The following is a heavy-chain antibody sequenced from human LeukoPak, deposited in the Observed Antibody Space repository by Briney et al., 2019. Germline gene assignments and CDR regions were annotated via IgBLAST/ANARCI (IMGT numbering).Heavy chain of an antibody. J-gene: IGHJ5*02. CDR1: GFTFSDYY. CDR3: ARDHDYGDYDL. CDR2: ISSSGVSI. V-gene: IGHV3-11*04. D-gene: IGHD4-17*01. Sequence: GGSLRLSCAASGFTFSDYYISWIRQAPGKGPEWVAYISSSGVSIFYADSVKGRRSISRDNTKKLAYLQMNSLRAEDTAVYYCARDHDYGDYDLWGQGTVVIVSS.